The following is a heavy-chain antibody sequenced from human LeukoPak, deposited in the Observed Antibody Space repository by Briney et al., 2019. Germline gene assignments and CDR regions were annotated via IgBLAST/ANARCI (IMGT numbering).Heavy chain of an antibody. CDR1: GYTFTTYA. J-gene: IGHJ4*02. CDR3: AREGIAVAEPSAPFDY. Sequence: ASVKVSCKASGYTFTTYAMNWVRQAPGQGLEWMRWIDTNTGNPTYAQGFTGQFVFSLDTSVSTAYLQINSLKAEDTAVYYCAREGIAVAEPSAPFDYWGQGTLVTVSS. V-gene: IGHV7-4-1*02. D-gene: IGHD6-19*01. CDR2: IDTNTGNP.